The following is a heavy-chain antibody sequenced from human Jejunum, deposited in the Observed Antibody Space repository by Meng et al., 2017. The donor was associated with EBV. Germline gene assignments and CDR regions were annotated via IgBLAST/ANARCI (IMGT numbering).Heavy chain of an antibody. V-gene: IGHV3-74*01. D-gene: IGHD6-25*01. Sequence: EVQVGGSGGALVQPGWSLRLSCAASGFTFSSYWMHWVRQAPGQGLVWVSRTNEDGRITNYADSVKGRFTISRDNTKNTLYLQMNSLRAEDTAVYFCSRDLAGSDDDWGQGTLVTVSS. CDR2: TNEDGRIT. J-gene: IGHJ4*02. CDR3: SRDLAGSDDD. CDR1: GFTFSSYW.